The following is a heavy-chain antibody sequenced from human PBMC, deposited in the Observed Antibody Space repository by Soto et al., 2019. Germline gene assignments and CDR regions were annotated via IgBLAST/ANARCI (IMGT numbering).Heavy chain of an antibody. J-gene: IGHJ4*02. D-gene: IGHD3-16*01. CDR2: ITGTSAFT. Sequence: GESLKISFAASGFIFSDFQIDWVRQAPGRGLEWLSSITGTSAFTHYADSIEGRFTISRDNPNNLLFLQMDNLRPEDTAVYYCARDNLASQGDFDLWGQGTLVTVSS. CDR1: GFIFSDFQ. V-gene: IGHV3-21*01. CDR3: ARDNLASQGDFDL.